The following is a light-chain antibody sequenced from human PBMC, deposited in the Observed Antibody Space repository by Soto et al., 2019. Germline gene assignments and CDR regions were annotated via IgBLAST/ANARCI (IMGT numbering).Light chain of an antibody. CDR1: QSFSSSY. CDR3: QQYGSSPPNT. V-gene: IGKV3-20*01. CDR2: GAS. Sequence: EIVLTQSPGTLYFSPVERSTLSCSAIQSFSSSYLAWYQQKPGQAPRLLIYGASSRATGIPDRFSGSGSGTDFTLTISRLEPEDFAVYYCQQYGSSPPNTFGQGTRLEIK. J-gene: IGKJ5*01.